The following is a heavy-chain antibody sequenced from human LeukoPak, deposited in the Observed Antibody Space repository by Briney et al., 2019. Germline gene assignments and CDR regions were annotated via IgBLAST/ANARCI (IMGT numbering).Heavy chain of an antibody. Sequence: PGGSLRLSCAASGFAFSTYSMDWVRQAPGKGLEWVSSITGSRSYISYADSVKGRFTISRDNANNSLFLQMDSLRAEDTAVYYCARWAGGADYWGQGVLVTVSS. CDR1: GFAFSTYS. J-gene: IGHJ4*02. V-gene: IGHV3-21*04. CDR2: ITGSRSYI. CDR3: ARWAGGADY. D-gene: IGHD3-16*01.